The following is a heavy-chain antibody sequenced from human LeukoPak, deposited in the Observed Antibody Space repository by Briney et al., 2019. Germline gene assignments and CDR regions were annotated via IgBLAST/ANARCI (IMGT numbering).Heavy chain of an antibody. CDR1: GGSISSYY. CDR2: IYYSGST. J-gene: IGHJ4*02. CDR3: ARVGAVAGTGDY. D-gene: IGHD6-19*01. Sequence: TSETLSLTCTVSGGSISSYYWSWIRQPPGKGLEWIGYIYYSGSTNYNPPLKSRVTISVDRSKNQFSLKLSSVTAADTAVYYCARVGAVAGTGDYWGQGTLVTVSS. V-gene: IGHV4-59*12.